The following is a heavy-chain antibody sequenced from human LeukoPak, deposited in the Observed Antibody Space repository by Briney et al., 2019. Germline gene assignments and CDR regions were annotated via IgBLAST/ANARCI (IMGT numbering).Heavy chain of an antibody. CDR3: ASLYGYGRGPFDY. J-gene: IGHJ4*02. V-gene: IGHV1-2*02. CDR1: GYTFTGYY. CDR2: INPNSGGT. D-gene: IGHD5-18*01. Sequence: ASVKVSCKASGYTFTGYYMHWVRQAPGQGLEWMGWINPNSGGTNYAQKFQGRATMTRDTSISTAYMELSRLRSDDTAVYYCASLYGYGRGPFDYWGQGTLVTVSS.